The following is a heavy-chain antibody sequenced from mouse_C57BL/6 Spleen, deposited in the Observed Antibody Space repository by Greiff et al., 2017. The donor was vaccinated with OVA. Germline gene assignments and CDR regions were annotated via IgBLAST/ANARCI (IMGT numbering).Heavy chain of an antibody. D-gene: IGHD1-1*01. J-gene: IGHJ2*01. Sequence: EVHLVESGGDLVKPGGSLKLSCAASGFTFSSYGMSWVRQTPDKRLEWVATISSGGSYTYYPDSVKGRFTISRDNAKNTLYLQMSSLKSEDTAMYYCARRVYGEDYCGQGTTLTVSS. V-gene: IGHV5-6*01. CDR2: ISSGGSYT. CDR3: ARRVYGEDY. CDR1: GFTFSSYG.